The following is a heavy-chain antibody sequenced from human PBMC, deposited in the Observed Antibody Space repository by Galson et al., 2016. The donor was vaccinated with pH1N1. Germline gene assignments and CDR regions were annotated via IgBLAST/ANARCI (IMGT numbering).Heavy chain of an antibody. D-gene: IGHD4/OR15-4a*01. CDR1: GFTFSNYW. CDR3: ATSVTYCYGANCRLAFYY. J-gene: IGHJ4*02. CDR2: INPAGSDM. V-gene: IGHV3-7*03. Sequence: SLRLSCAASGFTFSNYWTNWVRQAPGKGLEWVATINPAGSDMYYVDCVKGRFTVSRDNVKNSLYLQMNSLRAEDTAVYSFATSVTYCYGANCRLAFYYWGQGTLVTVSS.